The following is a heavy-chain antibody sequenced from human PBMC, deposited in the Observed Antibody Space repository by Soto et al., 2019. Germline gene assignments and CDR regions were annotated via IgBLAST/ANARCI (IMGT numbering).Heavy chain of an antibody. D-gene: IGHD6-19*01. CDR3: ARDLYSSGSGDNWFDP. CDR1: GFTFSSYG. Sequence: GGSLRLSCAASGFTFSSYGMHWVGRAPGKGLEWVAVIWYDGSNKYYADSVKGRFTISRDNSKNTLYLQMNSLRAEDTAVYYCARDLYSSGSGDNWFDPWGQGTLVTVSS. CDR2: IWYDGSNK. J-gene: IGHJ5*02. V-gene: IGHV3-33*01.